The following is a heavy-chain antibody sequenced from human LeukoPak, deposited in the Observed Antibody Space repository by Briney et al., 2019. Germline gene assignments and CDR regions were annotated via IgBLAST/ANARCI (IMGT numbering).Heavy chain of an antibody. CDR3: ARGLLRDGYTYSYSFDY. CDR2: VYMGGTT. J-gene: IGHJ4*02. Sequence: GGSLRLSCAASGFTVSTNYMNWVRQAPGKGLERVSVVYMGGTTYYADSVKGRFTISRDITKNTIYLQMNNLRAEDTAVYYCARGLLRDGYTYSYSFDYWGQGTLVTVSS. CDR1: GFTVSTNY. V-gene: IGHV3-66*01. D-gene: IGHD5-18*01.